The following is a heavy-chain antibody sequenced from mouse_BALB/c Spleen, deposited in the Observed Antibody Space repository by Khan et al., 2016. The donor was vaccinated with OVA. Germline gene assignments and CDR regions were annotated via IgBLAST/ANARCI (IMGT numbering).Heavy chain of an antibody. J-gene: IGHJ3*01. CDR3: TRGRAY. Sequence: EVQLQESGPGLVKPSQSLSLTCTVTGYSITSDYAWNWIRQFPGNKLEWMGYISYSGSTSYNPSLKSRISSTRDTSNNQFVLHLNSGTTEDKATYYCTRGRAYWGQGTLVTVSA. V-gene: IGHV3-2*02. CDR1: GYSITSDYA. D-gene: IGHD3-3*01. CDR2: ISYSGST.